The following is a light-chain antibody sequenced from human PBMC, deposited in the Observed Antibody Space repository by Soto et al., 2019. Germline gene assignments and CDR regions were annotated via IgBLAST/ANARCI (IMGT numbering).Light chain of an antibody. J-gene: IGKJ1*01. V-gene: IGKV3-11*01. CDR2: DAS. CDR1: QSVGYY. CDR3: QQRRNWPRT. Sequence: EIVLTQSPATLSLSPGERATLSCRASQSVGYYLAWYQQKPGQAPRLLIYDASNRATDIPARFSGSGSGTDFTLTISSLEPQALAVYYCQQRRNWPRTFGEGTKVEIK.